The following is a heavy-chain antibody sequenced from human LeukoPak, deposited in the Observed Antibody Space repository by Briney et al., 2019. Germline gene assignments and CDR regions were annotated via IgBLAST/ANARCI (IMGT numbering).Heavy chain of an antibody. J-gene: IGHJ3*02. CDR2: ISSSGSTI. Sequence: GGSLRLSCAASGFTFSSYEMNWVRQAPGKGLEWVSYISSSGSTIYYADSVKGRFTVSRDNSKNTLYLQMNSLRAEDTAVYYCAKDLTMIVVVTEAVDAFDIWGQGTMVTVSS. CDR1: GFTFSSYE. D-gene: IGHD3-22*01. V-gene: IGHV3-48*03. CDR3: AKDLTMIVVVTEAVDAFDI.